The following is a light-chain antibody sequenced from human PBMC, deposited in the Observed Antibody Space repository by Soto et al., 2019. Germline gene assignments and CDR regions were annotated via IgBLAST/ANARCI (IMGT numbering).Light chain of an antibody. Sequence: EIVLTQSPGTLSLSPGERATLSCRASQSVSSTYLAWYQQKPGQAPRVLIFGASSRATGVPDRFSGSGSGTDFTLTISRLEPEDVATYYCQQYNSYYRTFGQGTKVEI. CDR2: GAS. J-gene: IGKJ1*01. CDR1: QSVSSTY. V-gene: IGKV3-20*01. CDR3: QQYNSYYRT.